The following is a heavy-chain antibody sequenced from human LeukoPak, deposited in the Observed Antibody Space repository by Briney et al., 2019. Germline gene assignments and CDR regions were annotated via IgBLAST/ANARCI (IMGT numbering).Heavy chain of an antibody. CDR1: GFTVSGNY. V-gene: IGHV3-53*01. Sequence: GGSLRLSCAVSGFTVSGNYMSWVRQAPGKGLEWVSLIYSGGTTYYADSVKGRFTISRDNSKNTLYLQMNSLRAEDTALYYCARARGSGSYYNPLDYWGQGTLVTVSS. CDR3: ARARGSGSYYNPLDY. D-gene: IGHD3-10*01. CDR2: IYSGGTT. J-gene: IGHJ4*02.